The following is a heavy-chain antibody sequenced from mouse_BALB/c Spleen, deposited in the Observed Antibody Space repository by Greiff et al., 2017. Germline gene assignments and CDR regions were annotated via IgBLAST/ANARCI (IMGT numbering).Heavy chain of an antibody. J-gene: IGHJ3*01. V-gene: IGHV5-17*02. CDR3: ARGVYDGYSLFAY. CDR2: ISSGSSTI. CDR1: GFTFSSFG. D-gene: IGHD2-3*01. Sequence: EVQGVESGGGLVQPGGSRKLSCAASGFTFSSFGMHWVRQAPEKGLEWVAYISSGSSTIYYADTVKGRFTISRVNPKNTLFLQMTSLRSEDTAMYYCARGVYDGYSLFAYWGQGTLVTVAA.